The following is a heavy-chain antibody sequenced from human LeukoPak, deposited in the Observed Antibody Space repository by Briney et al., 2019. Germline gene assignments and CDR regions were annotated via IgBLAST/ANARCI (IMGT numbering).Heavy chain of an antibody. CDR2: IRSSGSPI. Sequence: PGGSLRLSCAASGFTFSDYYMSWVRQAPGKGLEWVSYIRSSGSPIYYADSVKGRFTISRDNAKNSLYLQMNNLRAEDTAVYYCARDILSLESVGWFDPWGQGTLVTVSS. D-gene: IGHD2-2*03. V-gene: IGHV3-11*04. CDR1: GFTFSDYY. J-gene: IGHJ5*02. CDR3: ARDILSLESVGWFDP.